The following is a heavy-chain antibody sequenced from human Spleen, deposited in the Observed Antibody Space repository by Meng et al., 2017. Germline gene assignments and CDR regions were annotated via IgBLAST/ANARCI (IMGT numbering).Heavy chain of an antibody. D-gene: IGHD3-3*01. Sequence: GESLKISCAASGFTFSDYYMSWIRQAPGKGLEWVSYISSSGSTIYYADSVKGRFTISRDNAKNSLYLQMNSLRAEDTAVYYCARGSYDFWSGQNWFDPWGQGTLVTVSS. V-gene: IGHV3-11*01. CDR3: ARGSYDFWSGQNWFDP. J-gene: IGHJ5*02. CDR2: ISSSGSTI. CDR1: GFTFSDYY.